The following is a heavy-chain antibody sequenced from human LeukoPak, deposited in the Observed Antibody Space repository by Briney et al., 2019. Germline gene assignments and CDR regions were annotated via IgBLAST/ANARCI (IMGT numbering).Heavy chain of an antibody. D-gene: IGHD2-2*01. J-gene: IGHJ5*02. CDR2: LYRGGGT. Sequence: GGSLRLSCAASGFTVTNNYMNWVRQAPGKGLEWVSVLYRGGGTFYSDSVKGRFTISRDFSKNTLYLQMNSLRAEDTAVYYCARDRVGVQVPAANTNWFDPWGQGTPVTVSS. V-gene: IGHV3-53*05. CDR3: ARDRVGVQVPAANTNWFDP. CDR1: GFTVTNNY.